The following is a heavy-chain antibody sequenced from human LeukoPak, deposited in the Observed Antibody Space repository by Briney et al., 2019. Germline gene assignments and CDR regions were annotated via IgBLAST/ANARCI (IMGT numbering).Heavy chain of an antibody. V-gene: IGHV1-2*02. CDR1: GYTFIGYY. J-gene: IGHJ4*02. D-gene: IGHD1-7*01. Sequence: ASVKVSCKASGYTFIGYYIHWVRQAPGQGLEWMGWLNPNSGGTNYALKFQGRVTMTRDTSTSTAYMELSRLRSDDTAVYYCARVGFSGTTSCSLPYFDYWGQGTLVTVSS. CDR3: ARVGFSGTTSCSLPYFDY. CDR2: LNPNSGGT.